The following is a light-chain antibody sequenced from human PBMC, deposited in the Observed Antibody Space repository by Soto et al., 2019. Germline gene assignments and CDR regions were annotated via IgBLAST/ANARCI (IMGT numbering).Light chain of an antibody. CDR1: SSDVGGYNY. CDR2: DVS. Sequence: QSALTQPRSASGSPGQSITISCTGTSSDVGGYNYVSWYQQHPAKAPKLIIFDVSKRPSGVPNRFSGSKSGNTASLTISGLRAEDEADYYCAAWDDSLSGYVFGTGTKLTVL. CDR3: AAWDDSLSGYV. J-gene: IGLJ1*01. V-gene: IGLV2-11*01.